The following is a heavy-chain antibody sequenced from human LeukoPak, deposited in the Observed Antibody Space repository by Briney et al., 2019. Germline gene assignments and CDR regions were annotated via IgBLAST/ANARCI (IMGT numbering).Heavy chain of an antibody. V-gene: IGHV4-34*01. J-gene: IGHJ5*02. Sequence: SETLSLTCAVYGGSFSGYYWSWIRQPPGKGLEWIGEINHSGSTNYNPSLKSRVTISVDTSKNQFSLKLSSVTAADTAVYYCARYCSSTSCYDLYWFDPWGQGTLVTVSS. CDR2: INHSGST. D-gene: IGHD2-2*01. CDR3: ARYCSSTSCYDLYWFDP. CDR1: GGSFSGYY.